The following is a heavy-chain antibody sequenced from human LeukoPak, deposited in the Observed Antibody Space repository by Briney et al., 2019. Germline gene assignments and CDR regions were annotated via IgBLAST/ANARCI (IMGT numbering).Heavy chain of an antibody. J-gene: IGHJ4*02. D-gene: IGHD6-13*01. CDR3: ARHSNSWYYFDY. CDR1: GGPISDNY. V-gene: IGHV4-59*01. Sequence: NPSETLSLTCTVSGGPISDNYWSWIRQPPGKGLEWIGYIYYSGTTNYNPSLKSRVTISVDTSKNHFSLRLSSVTAADTAVYYCARHSNSWYYFDYWGQGTLVTVSS. CDR2: IYYSGTT.